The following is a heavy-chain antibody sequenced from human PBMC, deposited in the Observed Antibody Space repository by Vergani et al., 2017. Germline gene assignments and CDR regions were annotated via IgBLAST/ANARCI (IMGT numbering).Heavy chain of an antibody. CDR1: GFSLSTSGVV. D-gene: IGHD2-15*01. Sequence: QITLKESGPTLVKPTQTLPLTCTFSGFSLSTSGVVVGWIRQPPGKALEWLALIYWNDDKRYSPSLKSRLTITKDTSKNQVVLTMTNMDPVDTATYYCAHSLGYCSGGSCYSLYYYYYYMDVWGKGP. CDR2: IYWNDDK. CDR3: AHSLGYCSGGSCYSLYYYYYYMDV. V-gene: IGHV2-5*01. J-gene: IGHJ6*03.